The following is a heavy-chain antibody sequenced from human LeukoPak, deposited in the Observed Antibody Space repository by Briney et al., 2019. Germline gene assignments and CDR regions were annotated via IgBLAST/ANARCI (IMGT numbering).Heavy chain of an antibody. V-gene: IGHV3-23*01. J-gene: IGHJ4*02. D-gene: IGHD1-26*01. CDR2: ISDSCGST. CDR1: GFTFSSYA. Sequence: GGSLRLSCAASGFTFSSYAMSWVRQAPGKGLEWFSSISDSCGSTSYADYVKSRFTISRDNSKNTLYLQMNSLRAEDTAVNYCARRPLGIYFDYWGQGTYFDYWGQGTLVTVSS. CDR3: ARRPLGIYFDYWGQGTYFDY.